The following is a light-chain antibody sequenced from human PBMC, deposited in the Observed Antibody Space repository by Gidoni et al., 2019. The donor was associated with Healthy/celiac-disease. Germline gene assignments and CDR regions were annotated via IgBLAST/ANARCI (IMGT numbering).Light chain of an antibody. Sequence: DIQMTQSPSSLSASVGDRVTITCRASQSISSYLNWYQQKPGKAPKLLIYAASSLQSGVPSRFSGSGSGIDFTLTISSLQPEDFATYYCQQRYSTPLTFGGGTKVEIK. J-gene: IGKJ4*01. CDR2: AAS. V-gene: IGKV1-39*01. CDR1: QSISSY. CDR3: QQRYSTPLT.